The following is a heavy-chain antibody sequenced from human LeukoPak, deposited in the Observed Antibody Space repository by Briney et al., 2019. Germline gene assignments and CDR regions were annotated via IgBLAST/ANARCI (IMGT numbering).Heavy chain of an antibody. CDR3: AHRPSLTSSNIFDY. V-gene: IGHV2-5*01. J-gene: IGHJ4*02. D-gene: IGHD2-8*01. CDR2: IFWNDDK. Sequence: ESGPTLVKPTQTLTLTCTFSGFSLNTSGVGVGCIRQPPGKALEWLALIFWNDDKRYSPSLKNRLTITKDTSKNQVVLTITNMDPVDTATYFCAHRPSLTSSNIFDYWGQGTLVTVSS. CDR1: GFSLNTSGVG.